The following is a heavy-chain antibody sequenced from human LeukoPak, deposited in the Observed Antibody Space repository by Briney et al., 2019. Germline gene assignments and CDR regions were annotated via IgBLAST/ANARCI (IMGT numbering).Heavy chain of an antibody. V-gene: IGHV3-23*01. D-gene: IGHD3-10*01. CDR1: GFTFSSYA. J-gene: IGHJ4*02. CDR2: ISGSGGST. Sequence: GGSLRLSCAAPGFTFSSYAMSWVCQAPGKGLEWVSAISGSGGSTYYADSVKGRFTISRDNSKNTLYLQMNSLRAEDTAVYYCAKDRWFGEVGDFDYWGQGTLVTVSS. CDR3: AKDRWFGEVGDFDY.